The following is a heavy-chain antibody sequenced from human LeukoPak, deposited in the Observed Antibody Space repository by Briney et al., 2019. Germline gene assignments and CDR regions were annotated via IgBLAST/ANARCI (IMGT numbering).Heavy chain of an antibody. J-gene: IGHJ4*02. D-gene: IGHD2-21*01. CDR3: ARDGVMAETPFYFDS. V-gene: IGHV3-48*01. CDR2: ISSSTSNI. CDR1: GFIFNSYG. Sequence: GASLRLSCTGSGFIFNSYGINWVRQAPGKGLEWVAYISSSTSNIFYADSVKGRFAISRDHAKDSVLLQMNSLRVEDTALYFCARDGVMAETPFYFDSWGQGALVTVSS.